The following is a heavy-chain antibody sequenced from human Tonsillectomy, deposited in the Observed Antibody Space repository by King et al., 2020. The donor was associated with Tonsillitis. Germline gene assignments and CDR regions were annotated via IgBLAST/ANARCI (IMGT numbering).Heavy chain of an antibody. CDR3: ARRIPLLMTGTTGGVIDY. D-gene: IGHD1-20*01. Sequence: QLVQSGAEVKKPGASVKVSCKASGYTFTSYGISWVRQAPGQGLEWMGWISAYNGNTNYAQKLQGRVTMTTDTSTSTAYMDLRSLRSDDTAVYYCARRIPLLMTGTTGGVIDYWGQGTLATVSS. CDR1: GYTFTSYG. V-gene: IGHV1-18*04. J-gene: IGHJ4*02. CDR2: ISAYNGNT.